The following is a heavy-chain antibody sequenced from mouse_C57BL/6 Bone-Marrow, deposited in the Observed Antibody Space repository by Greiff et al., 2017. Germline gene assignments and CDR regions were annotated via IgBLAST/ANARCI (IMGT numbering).Heavy chain of an antibody. J-gene: IGHJ1*03. V-gene: IGHV1-9*01. CDR1: GYTFTGYW. D-gene: IGHD1-1*01. Sequence: QVQLQQSGAELMKPGASVKLSCKATGYTFTGYWIEWVKQRPGHGLEWIGEILPGSGSTNYNETFKGKATFTADTSTNTAYMQLSSLTTEDSAIYYCARDYYYGSSWGDWYFDVWGTGTTVTVSS. CDR3: ARDYYYGSSWGDWYFDV. CDR2: ILPGSGST.